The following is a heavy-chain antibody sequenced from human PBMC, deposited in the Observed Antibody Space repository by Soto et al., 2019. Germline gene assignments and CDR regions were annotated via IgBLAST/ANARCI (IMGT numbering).Heavy chain of an antibody. CDR3: ARVNGYNPTINFDY. CDR1: GGSISSGGYY. Sequence: PSETLSLTCTVSGGSISSGGYYWSWIRQHPGKGLEWIGYIYYSGSTYYNPSLKSRVTISVDTSKNQFSLKLSSVTAADTAVYYCARVNGYNPTINFDYWGQGTLVTVSS. V-gene: IGHV4-31*03. CDR2: IYYSGST. J-gene: IGHJ4*02. D-gene: IGHD5-12*01.